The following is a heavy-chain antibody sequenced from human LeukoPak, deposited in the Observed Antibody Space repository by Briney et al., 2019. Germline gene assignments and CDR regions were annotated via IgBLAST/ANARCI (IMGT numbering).Heavy chain of an antibody. V-gene: IGHV4-59*01. D-gene: IGHD5-24*01. Sequence: SETLSLTCTVSGGSISSYYWSWIRQPPGKGPEWIGYIYYSGSTNYNPSLKSRVTISVDTSKNQFSLKLSSVTAADTAVYYCARDRGYFQHWGQGTLVTVSS. CDR2: IYYSGST. CDR1: GGSISSYY. CDR3: ARDRGYFQH. J-gene: IGHJ1*01.